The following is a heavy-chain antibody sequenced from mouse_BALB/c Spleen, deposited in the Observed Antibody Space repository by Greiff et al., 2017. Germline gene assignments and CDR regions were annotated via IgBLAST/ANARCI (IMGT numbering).Heavy chain of an antibody. J-gene: IGHJ4*01. CDR1: GYAFSSYW. Sequence: QVQLQQSGAELVRPGSSVKISCKASGYAFSSYWMNWVKQRPGQGLEWIGQIYPGDGDTNYNGKFKVKATLTADKSSSTAYMQLSSLTSEDTAVYYCARWGWLLPRGAMDYWGQGTSVTVSS. CDR2: IYPGDGDT. V-gene: IGHV1-80*01. CDR3: ARWGWLLPRGAMDY. D-gene: IGHD2-3*01.